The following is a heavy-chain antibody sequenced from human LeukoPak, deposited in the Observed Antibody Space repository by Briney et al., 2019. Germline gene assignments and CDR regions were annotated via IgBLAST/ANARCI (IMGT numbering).Heavy chain of an antibody. D-gene: IGHD3-3*01. J-gene: IGHJ5*02. CDR2: IYTSGST. Sequence: SETLSLTCTVSGGSISSYYWSWIRQPPGKGLEWIGYIYTSGSTNYNPSLKSRVIISVDTSKNQFPLKLSSVTAADTAVYYCARRRSNDFWSGYYEFDPWGQGTLVTVSS. CDR3: ARRRSNDFWSGYYEFDP. V-gene: IGHV4-4*09. CDR1: GGSISSYY.